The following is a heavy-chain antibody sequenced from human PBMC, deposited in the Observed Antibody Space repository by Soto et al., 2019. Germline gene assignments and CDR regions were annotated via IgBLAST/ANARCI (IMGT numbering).Heavy chain of an antibody. V-gene: IGHV1-18*01. J-gene: IGHJ4*02. Sequence: QVQLVQSGAEVKKPGASVKVSCKASGYTFSSYFISWVRQAPGQGLEWMGWISAYNGNTNYAQNLQGRVTMTTDTATSTADMELRRLRSDDTAVYSCARDLPPVDYWGQGTLVTVSS. CDR2: ISAYNGNT. CDR3: ARDLPPVDY. CDR1: GYTFSSYF.